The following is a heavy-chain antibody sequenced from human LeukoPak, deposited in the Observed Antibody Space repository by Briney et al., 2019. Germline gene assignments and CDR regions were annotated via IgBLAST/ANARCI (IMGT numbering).Heavy chain of an antibody. CDR1: GGSISSVGYY. Sequence: SQTLSLTCTVSGGSISSVGYYWSWLRQPAGKGLEWIGRIYASGSTDYNPSLKSRVTISLDTSKNQFSLILTSVTAADTAVYYCARGRWPVYYFDYWGRGTLVTVSS. D-gene: IGHD2-8*01. CDR3: ARGRWPVYYFDY. CDR2: IYASGST. V-gene: IGHV4-61*02. J-gene: IGHJ4*02.